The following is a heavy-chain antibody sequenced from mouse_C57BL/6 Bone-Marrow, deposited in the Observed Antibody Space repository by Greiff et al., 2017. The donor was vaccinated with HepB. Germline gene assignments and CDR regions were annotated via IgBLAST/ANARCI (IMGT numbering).Heavy chain of an antibody. CDR2: IYPGDGDT. D-gene: IGHD2-12*01. J-gene: IGHJ4*01. Sequence: QVQLQQSGAELVKPGASVKISCKASGYAFSSYWMNWVKQRPGKGLEWIGQIYPGDGDTNYNGKFKGKATLTADKSSSTAYMQLSSLTSEDSAVYFCARFYTRDYYAMDYWGQGTSVTVSS. CDR1: GYAFSSYW. CDR3: ARFYTRDYYAMDY. V-gene: IGHV1-80*01.